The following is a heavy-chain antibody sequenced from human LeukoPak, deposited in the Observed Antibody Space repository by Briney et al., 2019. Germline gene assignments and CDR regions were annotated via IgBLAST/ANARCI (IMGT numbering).Heavy chain of an antibody. J-gene: IGHJ4*02. V-gene: IGHV4-34*01. CDR3: AGGYTFGN. CDR2: INHSGSN. CDR1: GGAFSRYY. D-gene: IGHD3-16*01. Sequence: SETLSLTCAVCGGAFSRYYWGWLRQPPGKGREWIGVINHSGSNNYNPPLQSRVTSSVETSRNQLSLTLSSATADDPPVYYCAGGYTFGNWGQGTLVTVSS.